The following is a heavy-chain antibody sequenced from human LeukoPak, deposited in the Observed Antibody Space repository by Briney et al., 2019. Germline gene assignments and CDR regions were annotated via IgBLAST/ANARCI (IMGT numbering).Heavy chain of an antibody. CDR3: AKSAKSYYYDSSGLVTPLYYYYGMDV. CDR2: ISGSGGST. Sequence: PGGPLRLSCAASGFTFSSYAMSWVRQAPGKGLEWVSAISGSGGSTYYADSVKGRFTISRDNSKNTLYLQMNSLRAEDTAVYYCAKSAKSYYYDSSGLVTPLYYYYGMDVWGQGTTVTVSS. D-gene: IGHD3-22*01. J-gene: IGHJ6*02. V-gene: IGHV3-23*01. CDR1: GFTFSSYA.